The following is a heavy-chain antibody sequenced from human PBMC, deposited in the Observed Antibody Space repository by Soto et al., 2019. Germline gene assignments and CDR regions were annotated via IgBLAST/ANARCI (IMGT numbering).Heavy chain of an antibody. CDR1: GFTFSSYG. J-gene: IGHJ4*02. V-gene: IGHV3-33*01. D-gene: IGHD6-19*01. CDR2: IWYDGSNK. Sequence: QVQLVESGGGVVQPGRSLRLSCAASGFTFSSYGMHWVRQAPGKGLEWVAVIWYDGSNKYYADSVKGRFTISRDNSKNTLYLQMNSLRAEDTAVYYCARDLEYSSGWMGYWGQGTLVTVS. CDR3: ARDLEYSSGWMGY.